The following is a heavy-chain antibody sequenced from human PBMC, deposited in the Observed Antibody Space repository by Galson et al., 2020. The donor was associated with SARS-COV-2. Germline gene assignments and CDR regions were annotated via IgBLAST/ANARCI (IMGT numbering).Heavy chain of an antibody. CDR3: AKDHPRGPVLEWLCPFDD. J-gene: IGHJ4*02. CDR1: GFTFSSFA. CDR2: ISGSGGST. D-gene: IGHD3-3*01. V-gene: IGHV3-23*01. Sequence: ETLSLTCAASGFTFSSFAMSWVRQAPGKGLEWVSSISGSGGSTAYADSVKGRFTISRDNSKNTLYLQMHSLRAEDTALYYCAKDHPRGPVLEWLCPFDDWGQGTLVTVSS.